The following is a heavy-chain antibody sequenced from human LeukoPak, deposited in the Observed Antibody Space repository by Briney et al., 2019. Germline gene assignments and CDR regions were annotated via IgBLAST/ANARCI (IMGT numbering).Heavy chain of an antibody. Sequence: ASVKVSCKASGYTFTSYGISWVRQAPGQGLEWMGWISAYNGNTNYAQKLQGRVTMTTDTSTGTAYMELRGLRSDDTAVYYCARDYVWGSYRYPVDYWGQGTLVTVSS. V-gene: IGHV1-18*01. CDR1: GYTFTSYG. J-gene: IGHJ4*02. CDR2: ISAYNGNT. CDR3: ARDYVWGSYRYPVDY. D-gene: IGHD3-16*02.